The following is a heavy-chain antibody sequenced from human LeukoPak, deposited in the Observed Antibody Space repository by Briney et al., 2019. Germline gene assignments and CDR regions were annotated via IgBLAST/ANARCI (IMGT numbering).Heavy chain of an antibody. V-gene: IGHV3-23*01. Sequence: GGSLRLSCAASGFTFTTYVMTWVSQAPGKGLEWVSGISASGGNTYYADSVKGRFTISRDNSKNTLYLQMNSLRAEDTAVYYCAKDQRGAIPYYFDYWGQGTLVTVSS. CDR1: GFTFTTYV. D-gene: IGHD1-26*01. CDR3: AKDQRGAIPYYFDY. CDR2: ISASGGNT. J-gene: IGHJ4*02.